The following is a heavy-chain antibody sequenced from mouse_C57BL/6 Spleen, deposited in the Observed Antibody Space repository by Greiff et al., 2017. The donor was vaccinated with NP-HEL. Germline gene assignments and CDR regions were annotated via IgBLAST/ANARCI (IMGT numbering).Heavy chain of an antibody. CDR3: ARKGPTVVAEGAMDY. D-gene: IGHD1-1*01. CDR2: ISSGGSYT. Sequence: EVKLVESGGDLVKPGGSLKLSCAASGFTFSSYGMSWVRQTPDKRLEWVATISSGGSYTYYPDSVKGRFTISRDNAKNTLYLQMSSLKSEDTAMYYCARKGPTVVAEGAMDYWGQGTSVTVSS. V-gene: IGHV5-6*01. CDR1: GFTFSSYG. J-gene: IGHJ4*01.